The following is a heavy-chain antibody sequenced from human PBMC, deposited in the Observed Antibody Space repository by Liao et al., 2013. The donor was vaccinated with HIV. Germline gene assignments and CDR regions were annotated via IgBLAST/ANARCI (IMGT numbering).Heavy chain of an antibody. J-gene: IGHJ2*01. CDR1: GGSIRSSTYY. CDR3: ARVQWEPAPNWYSDL. D-gene: IGHD1-26*01. V-gene: IGHV4-39*07. CDR2: IYRSGTT. Sequence: QLQLRESGPGLVKPSETLSLNCSVSGGSIRSSTYYWGWIRQPPGKGLEWIGSIYRSGTTYHNPSLKSRVTISVDTSKDQFSLKVNSVTAADTAVYYCARVQWEPAPNWYSDLWGRGTLVIVSS.